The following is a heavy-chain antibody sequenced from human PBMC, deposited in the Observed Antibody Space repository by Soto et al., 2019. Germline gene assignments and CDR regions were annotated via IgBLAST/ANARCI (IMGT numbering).Heavy chain of an antibody. CDR2: ISYDGSNK. Sequence: GGSLRLSCAASGFTFSSYGMHWVRQAPGKGLEWVAVISYDGSNKYYADSVKGRFTISRDNSKNTLYLQMNSLRAEDTAVYYCAKDLWRVYSHSPQASTPGYGMDVWGQGTTVTVSS. V-gene: IGHV3-30*18. J-gene: IGHJ6*02. D-gene: IGHD5-18*01. CDR3: AKDLWRVYSHSPQASTPGYGMDV. CDR1: GFTFSSYG.